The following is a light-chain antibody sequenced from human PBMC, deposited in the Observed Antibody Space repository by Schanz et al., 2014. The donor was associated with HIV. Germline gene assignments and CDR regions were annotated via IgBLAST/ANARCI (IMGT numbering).Light chain of an antibody. CDR3: ASWDSSLSVLL. CDR2: DND. CDR1: NSNIAINY. V-gene: IGLV1-51*01. Sequence: QSVLTQPPSVSAAPGQNVIISCSGSNSNIAINYVSWYQQVPGRAPRLLIYDNDKRPSGIPDRFSGSKSGTSATLGITGLQTGDEADYYCASWDSSLSVLLFGGGTKLTVL. J-gene: IGLJ2*01.